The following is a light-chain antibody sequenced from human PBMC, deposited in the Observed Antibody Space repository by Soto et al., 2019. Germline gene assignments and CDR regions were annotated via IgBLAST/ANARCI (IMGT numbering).Light chain of an antibody. V-gene: IGLV1-40*01. CDR3: QSYDNSLNHVV. Sequence: QSVLTQPPSVSGAPGQRVTIPCTGSSSNIGSFYDVHWYQQLPGTVPKLLIYGDNNRPSGVPDRFSGSKSGTAASLANTGLQAEDEADYYCQSYDNSLNHVVFGGGTKLTVL. CDR1: SSNIGSFYD. J-gene: IGLJ2*01. CDR2: GDN.